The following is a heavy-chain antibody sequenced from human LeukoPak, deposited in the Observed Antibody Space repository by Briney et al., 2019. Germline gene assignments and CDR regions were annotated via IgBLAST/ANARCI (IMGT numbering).Heavy chain of an antibody. CDR1: GVSISSGSYY. J-gene: IGHJ6*03. D-gene: IGHD6-13*01. CDR3: XRGGYSSSWGYYYYMDV. Sequence: PSQTLSLTCTVSGVSISSGSYYWSWIRQPGGKGLEWIGRIYTSGSTNYNPSHKSRVTISLDTSKNQFSLNLSSVTAADTAVYXXXRGGYSSSWGYYYYMDVWGKGTTVTVSS. CDR2: IYTSGST. V-gene: IGHV4-61*02.